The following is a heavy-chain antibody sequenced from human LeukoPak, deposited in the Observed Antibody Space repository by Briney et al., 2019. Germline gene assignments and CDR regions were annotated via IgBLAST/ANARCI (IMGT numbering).Heavy chain of an antibody. Sequence: GGSLRLSCAASGFTFSNYAMSWVRQTPGKGLDWVSGISVSGATTYYANSVKGRFTISRDNSKNTLNLQMNSLRAEDTAVYYCARDPSGSSSGWYHFDYWGQGPLVTVSS. CDR3: ARDPSGSSSGWYHFDY. V-gene: IGHV3-23*01. D-gene: IGHD6-19*01. CDR2: ISVSGATT. CDR1: GFTFSNYA. J-gene: IGHJ4*02.